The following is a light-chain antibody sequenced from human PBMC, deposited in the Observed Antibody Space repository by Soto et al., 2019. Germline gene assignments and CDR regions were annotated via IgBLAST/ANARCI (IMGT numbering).Light chain of an antibody. CDR1: QSVLYDSNNKNY. Sequence: DIVMTQSPDSLAVSLGERATINCKSSQSVLYDSNNKNYLAWYQQKPGQPPKLLIYWASTRESGVPDRFSGXXSRXXXXXXXXXLQAXDVXXXXXXXYYTTPWTFGQGTKVEIK. V-gene: IGKV4-1*01. J-gene: IGKJ1*01. CDR2: WAS. CDR3: XXYYTTPWT.